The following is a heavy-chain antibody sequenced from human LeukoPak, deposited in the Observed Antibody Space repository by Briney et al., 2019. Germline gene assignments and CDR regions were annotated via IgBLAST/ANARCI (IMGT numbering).Heavy chain of an antibody. V-gene: IGHV3-72*01. Sequence: GGSLRLSCAASGFTFSDYYMDWVRQAPGKGLEWVGRIRNKANSYTTEYAASVRGRFTISRDDSKNSLYLQMNSLKTEDTAVYCCTRVANGIDYWGQGTLVTVSS. CDR3: TRVANGIDY. CDR2: IRNKANSYTT. CDR1: GFTFSDYY. J-gene: IGHJ4*02.